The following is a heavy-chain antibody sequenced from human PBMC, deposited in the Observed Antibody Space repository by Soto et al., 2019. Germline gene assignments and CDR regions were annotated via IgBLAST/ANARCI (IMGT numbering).Heavy chain of an antibody. D-gene: IGHD6-13*01. CDR1: GFTFSSYA. CDR3: AKDLSSIAAAGTAYYFDY. J-gene: IGHJ4*02. Sequence: EVQLLESGGGLVQPGGSLRLSCAASGFTFSSYAMSWVRQAPGKGLEWVSAISGSGGSTYYADSVKGRFTISRDNSKNTLYLQMISLRAEDTAVYYCAKDLSSIAAAGTAYYFDYWGQGTLVTVSS. CDR2: ISGSGGST. V-gene: IGHV3-23*01.